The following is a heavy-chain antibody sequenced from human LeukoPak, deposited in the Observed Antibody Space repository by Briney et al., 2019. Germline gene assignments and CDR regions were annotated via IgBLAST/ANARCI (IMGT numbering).Heavy chain of an antibody. CDR3: ARVDDCTNGVCYHGYFDY. CDR1: GFTFGDYG. V-gene: IGHV3-20*04. J-gene: IGHJ4*02. Sequence: GGSRRLSCAAAGFTFGDYGMSWVRQAPGKGLEWVSGINWNGGSTGYADSVKGRFTISRDNAKNSLYLQMNSLRAEDTALYYCARVDDCTNGVCYHGYFDYWGQGTLVTVSS. D-gene: IGHD2-8*01. CDR2: INWNGGST.